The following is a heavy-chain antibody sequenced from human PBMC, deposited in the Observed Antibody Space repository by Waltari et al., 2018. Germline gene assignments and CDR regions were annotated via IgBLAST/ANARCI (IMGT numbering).Heavy chain of an antibody. CDR2: IYYSGST. D-gene: IGHD3-22*01. CDR3: ARSYYYDSSGYPTHWFDP. Sequence: QVQLQESGPGLVKPSQTLSLTCTVSGGSISSGDYYWSWIRQPPGKGLEWIGYIYYSGSTYYNPALKSRVTISVDTSKNQFSLKLSSVTAADTAVYYCARSYYYDSSGYPTHWFDPWGQGTLVTVSS. V-gene: IGHV4-30-4*08. J-gene: IGHJ5*02. CDR1: GGSISSGDYY.